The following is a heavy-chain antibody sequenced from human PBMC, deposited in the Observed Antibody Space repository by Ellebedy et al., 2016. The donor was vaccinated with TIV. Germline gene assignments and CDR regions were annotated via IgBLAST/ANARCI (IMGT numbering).Heavy chain of an antibody. CDR3: AKALGDYVWGTYAIDN. V-gene: IGHV3-43*02. J-gene: IGHJ4*02. CDR2: ISGDGRRT. D-gene: IGHD3-16*01. CDR1: GFTFDDYA. Sequence: GESLKISCAVSGFTFDDYAMHWVRQTPGKGLEWVSLISGDGRRTYYADSVSGRFTLSRDNRKSSLYLQLNSLRIEDNALYYCAKALGDYVWGTYAIDNWGQGTLVTVSS.